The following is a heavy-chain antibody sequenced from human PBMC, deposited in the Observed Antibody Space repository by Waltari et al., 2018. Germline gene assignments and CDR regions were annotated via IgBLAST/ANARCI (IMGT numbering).Heavy chain of an antibody. Sequence: EVQLLESGGGLVQPGGSLRLSCAASGFTFSSYAMSWVRQAPGKGLEWVSTTTNGGGSTYYADSVKGRFTTSRDNSKNTLYLQMNSLRAEDTAVYSCAKRPCSGAICYGGAFDFWGQGTLVTVSS. CDR2: TTNGGGST. D-gene: IGHD2-15*01. J-gene: IGHJ4*02. CDR3: AKRPCSGAICYGGAFDF. CDR1: GFTFSSYA. V-gene: IGHV3-23*01.